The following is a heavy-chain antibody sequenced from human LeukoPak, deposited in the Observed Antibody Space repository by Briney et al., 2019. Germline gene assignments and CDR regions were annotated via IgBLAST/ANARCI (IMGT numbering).Heavy chain of an antibody. V-gene: IGHV3-48*04. CDR1: GFTFSSYS. CDR3: ARANTIDDSSGYYYRIFGY. CDR2: ISSSSSTI. D-gene: IGHD3-22*01. J-gene: IGHJ4*02. Sequence: PGGSLRLSCAASGFTFSSYSMNWVRQAPGKGLEWVSYISSSSSTIYYADSVKGRFTISRDNAKNSLYLQMNSLRAEDTAVYYCARANTIDDSSGYYYRIFGYWGQGTLVTVSS.